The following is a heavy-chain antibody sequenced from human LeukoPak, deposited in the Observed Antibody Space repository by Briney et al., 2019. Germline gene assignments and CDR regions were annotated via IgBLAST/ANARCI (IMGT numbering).Heavy chain of an antibody. D-gene: IGHD3-10*01. Sequence: PGGSLRLSCAASGFTFTNAWMSWVRQAPAKGLEWVGRIKRKSDGGTPDNAAPVKGRFTISRDDSKSTLYLQMNSLKTEDTAVYYCATDLGGYYSGSGTYWGSLDYWGQGTVVTVSS. CDR2: IKRKSDGGTP. CDR3: ATDLGGYYSGSGTYWGSLDY. J-gene: IGHJ4*02. V-gene: IGHV3-15*01. CDR1: GFTFTNAW.